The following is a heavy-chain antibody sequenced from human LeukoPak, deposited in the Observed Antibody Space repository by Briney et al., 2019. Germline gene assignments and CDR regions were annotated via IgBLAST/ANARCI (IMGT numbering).Heavy chain of an antibody. V-gene: IGHV3-23*01. CDR2: ISGSGGST. Sequence: GGSLRLSCAASGFTFSSYAMSWVRQAPGKGLEWVSAISGSGGSTYYADSVKGRFTISRDNSKNSLYLQMNSLRTEDTALYYCAKDQSAYSSSWYPPYFDYWGQGTLVTVSS. D-gene: IGHD6-13*01. CDR3: AKDQSAYSSSWYPPYFDY. CDR1: GFTFSSYA. J-gene: IGHJ4*02.